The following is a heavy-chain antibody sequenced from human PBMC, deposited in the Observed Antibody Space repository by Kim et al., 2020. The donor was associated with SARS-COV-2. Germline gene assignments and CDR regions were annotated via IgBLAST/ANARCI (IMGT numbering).Heavy chain of an antibody. V-gene: IGHV3-23*01. CDR2: VSDTGADR. CDR3: AKRLGPTTPNFDY. CDR1: GFTFSGYG. J-gene: IGHJ4*02. Sequence: GGSLRLSCAASGFTFSGYGMSWVRQAPGKGLEWVSAVSDTGADRNYANSVKGRFIISRDNSKNTLYLQMNSLRDEDTAVYYCAKRLGPTTPNFDYWGQGTLVTVSS. D-gene: IGHD1-26*01.